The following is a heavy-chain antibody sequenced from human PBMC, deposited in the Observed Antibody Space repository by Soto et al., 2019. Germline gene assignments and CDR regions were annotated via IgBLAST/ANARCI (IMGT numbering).Heavy chain of an antibody. D-gene: IGHD5-12*01. J-gene: IGHJ4*02. CDR3: ARGQEGVVATH. Sequence: QVQLQQWGAGLLKPSETLSLTCGVYGGSLSGYYWSWIRQPPGKGLEWIGEIKDGGLTNYSPSLKSRATISVDTPKNQFSLKLHSVTAADTAVYYCARGQEGVVATHWDQGTLVTVSS. CDR1: GGSLSGYY. V-gene: IGHV4-34*01. CDR2: IKDGGLT.